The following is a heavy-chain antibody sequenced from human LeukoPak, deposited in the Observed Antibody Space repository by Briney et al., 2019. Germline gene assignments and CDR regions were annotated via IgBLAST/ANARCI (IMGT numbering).Heavy chain of an antibody. V-gene: IGHV4-59*08. CDR2: IYYTGST. CDR1: GGSITGFY. Sequence: SETLSLTCTVSGGSITGFYWSWIRQPPGKGLEWIGYIYYTGSTNYKPSLKSRLTISLDTSKNQFSLNLSSVTAADTAVYYCVTLFTWGSGSYYNIWGQGTLVTVSS. J-gene: IGHJ4*02. CDR3: VTLFTWGSGSYYNI. D-gene: IGHD3-10*01.